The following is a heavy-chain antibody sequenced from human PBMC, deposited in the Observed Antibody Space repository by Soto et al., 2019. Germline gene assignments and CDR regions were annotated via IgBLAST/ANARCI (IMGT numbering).Heavy chain of an antibody. J-gene: IGHJ5*02. CDR2: INHSGRV. Sequence: SETLCLTCAVYGGSFSGHSWTWILQSPGKGLEWIGDINHSGRVNYSPSLKSRVTISLDTSKNQFSLTLSAVTAADTAMYDCSTRAYDTNAYYRFDPLGHGTLVT. CDR1: GGSFSGHS. CDR3: STRAYDTNAYYRFDP. V-gene: IGHV4-34*01. D-gene: IGHD3-22*01.